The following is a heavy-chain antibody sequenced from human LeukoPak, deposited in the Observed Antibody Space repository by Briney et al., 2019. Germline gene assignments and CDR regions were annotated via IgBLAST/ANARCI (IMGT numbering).Heavy chain of an antibody. CDR1: GGSISSSSYY. J-gene: IGHJ4*02. D-gene: IGHD2-2*01. Sequence: PSETLSLTCTVSGGSISSSSYYWGWIRQPPGKGLEWIGSIYYSGSTYYNPSLKSRVTISVDTSKNQFSLKLSSVTAADTAVYYCATHCSSTSCYAGSFDYWGQGTLVTVSS. CDR3: ATHCSSTSCYAGSFDY. V-gene: IGHV4-39*01. CDR2: IYYSGST.